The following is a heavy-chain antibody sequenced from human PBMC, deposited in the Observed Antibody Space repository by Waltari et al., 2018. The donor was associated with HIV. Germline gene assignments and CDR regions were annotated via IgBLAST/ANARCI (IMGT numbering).Heavy chain of an antibody. CDR3: AGERGGDFWSGRRYFDY. D-gene: IGHD3-3*01. V-gene: IGHV1-69*06. J-gene: IGHJ4*02. Sequence: QAQLVQSGAEVRKLGSSLKGSSNASGGTFSSYASTGGRMAPGQGLEWMGGIIPIFGTANYAQKFQGRVTITADKSTSTAYMELSSLRSEDTAVYYCAGERGGDFWSGRRYFDYWGQGTLVTVSS. CDR1: GGTFSSYA. CDR2: IIPIFGTA.